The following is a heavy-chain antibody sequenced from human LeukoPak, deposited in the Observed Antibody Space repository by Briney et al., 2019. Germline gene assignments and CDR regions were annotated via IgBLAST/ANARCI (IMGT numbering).Heavy chain of an antibody. V-gene: IGHV4-39*07. Sequence: SETLSLTCTVSGGSISSSSYYWGWIRQPPGKGLEWIGSIYYSGSTYYNPSLKSRVTISVDTSKNQFSLKLSSVTAADTAVYYCRSGSYGIDPWGQGTLVTVSS. CDR3: RSGSYGIDP. CDR1: GGSISSSSYY. CDR2: IYYSGST. J-gene: IGHJ5*02. D-gene: IGHD1-26*01.